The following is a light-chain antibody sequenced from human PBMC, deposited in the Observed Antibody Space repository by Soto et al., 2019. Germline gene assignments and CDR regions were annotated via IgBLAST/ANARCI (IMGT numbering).Light chain of an antibody. CDR3: SSYGGTNNVV. CDR1: SSDVGGYKY. Sequence: QSALTQPPSASGSPGQSVTISCTGTSSDVGGYKYVSWYQHHPGKAPKVVIYEVTKRPSGVPDRFSGSQSGNTASLTVSGLQAEDEADYYCSSYGGTNNVVVGGGTKRTGL. V-gene: IGLV2-8*01. J-gene: IGLJ2*01. CDR2: EVT.